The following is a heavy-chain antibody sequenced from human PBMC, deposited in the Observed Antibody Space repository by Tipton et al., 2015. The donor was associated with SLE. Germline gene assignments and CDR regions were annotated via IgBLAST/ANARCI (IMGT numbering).Heavy chain of an antibody. CDR3: AREEASCGGDCYPDY. D-gene: IGHD2-21*01. CDR2: INPNSGGT. CDR1: GVTFNNYA. J-gene: IGHJ4*02. V-gene: IGHV1-2*06. Sequence: QSGAEVKKPGSSVRVSCKVSGVTFNNYAVSWVRQAPGQGLEWMGRINPNSGGTNFAQKFQGRVTMTRDTSINTVYMGASSLTSDDTALYYCAREEASCGGDCYPDYWGQGTLVTVSS.